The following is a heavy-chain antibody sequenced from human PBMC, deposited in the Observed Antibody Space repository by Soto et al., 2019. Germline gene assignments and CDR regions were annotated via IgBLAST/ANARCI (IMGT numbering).Heavy chain of an antibody. J-gene: IGHJ4*02. Sequence: PGGSLRLSCAASGFTFSSYAMSWVRQAPGKGLEWVSTINGSSYSTYYADSVKGRFTISRDNSKNTLYLQMNSLRAEDTAVYYCAKGGYNYGFLFDCWGQGTLVTVSS. CDR2: INGSSYST. CDR1: GFTFSSYA. CDR3: AKGGYNYGFLFDC. D-gene: IGHD5-18*01. V-gene: IGHV3-23*01.